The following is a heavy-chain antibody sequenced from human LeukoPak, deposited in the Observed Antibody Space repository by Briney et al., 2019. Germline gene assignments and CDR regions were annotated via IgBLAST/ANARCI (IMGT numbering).Heavy chain of an antibody. CDR3: ARESVSSGYYPGLDY. D-gene: IGHD3-22*01. CDR2: ISSSISCI. CDR1: GFTFGSYS. Sequence: GGSLRLSCAASGFTFGSYSMNWVRQAPGKGLEWVSSISSSISCIYYADSVKGRFTISRDNAKNSLYLQMNSLRAEDTAVYYCARESVSSGYYPGLDYWGQGTLVTVSS. J-gene: IGHJ4*02. V-gene: IGHV3-21*01.